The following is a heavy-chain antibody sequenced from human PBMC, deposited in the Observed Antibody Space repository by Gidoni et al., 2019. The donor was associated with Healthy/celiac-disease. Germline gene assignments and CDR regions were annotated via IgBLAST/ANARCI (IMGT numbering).Heavy chain of an antibody. CDR1: GFTFDAYG. CDR2: INWNGGST. CDR3: ARVMGPSGSYEGDFDY. V-gene: IGHV3-20*04. Sequence: EVQLVESGGGVVRPGWSLRLSGAASGFTFDAYGMSWVRPAPGKGLGWVSGINWNGGSTGYADSVKGRFTISRDNAKNSLYLQMNSLRAEDTALYYCARVMGPSGSYEGDFDYWGQGTLVTVSS. D-gene: IGHD1-26*01. J-gene: IGHJ4*02.